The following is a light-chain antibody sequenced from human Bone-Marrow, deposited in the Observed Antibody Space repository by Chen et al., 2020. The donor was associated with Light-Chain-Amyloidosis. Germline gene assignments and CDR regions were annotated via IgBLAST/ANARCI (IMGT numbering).Light chain of an antibody. CDR3: QSYQGSSQGV. CDR2: EDD. V-gene: IGLV6-57*01. J-gene: IGLJ3*02. Sequence: NFMLTQPHSVSESPGKTVIISCTRSSGSIATNYVQWYQQRPGSSPTTVIYEDDQRPSGVPDRFSCSIDRSSHSASLTISGLKTDDEADYYCQSYQGSSQGVFGGGTKLTVL. CDR1: SGSIATNY.